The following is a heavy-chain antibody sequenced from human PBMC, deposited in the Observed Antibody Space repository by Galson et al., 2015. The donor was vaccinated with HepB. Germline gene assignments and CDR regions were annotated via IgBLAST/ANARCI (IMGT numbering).Heavy chain of an antibody. J-gene: IGHJ4*02. V-gene: IGHV4-61*02. D-gene: IGHD5-12*01. Sequence: TLSLTCTVSGGSISSGNYYWNWIRQPAGGGLEWIGRVYTSGTTHYTPSLKSRVTMSADTSKNQFSLKLSSVTAADTAVYFCASGYSGFDYGNRPFDYWGQGTLVTVSS. CDR3: ASGYSGFDYGNRPFDY. CDR2: VYTSGTT. CDR1: GGSISSGNYY.